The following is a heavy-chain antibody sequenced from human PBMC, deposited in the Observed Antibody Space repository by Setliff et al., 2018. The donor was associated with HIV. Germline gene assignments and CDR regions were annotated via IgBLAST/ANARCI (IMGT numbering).Heavy chain of an antibody. CDR2: ISWNSGSI. J-gene: IGHJ3*02. D-gene: IGHD6-19*01. CDR3: AKDNGGGWGAFDI. V-gene: IGHV3-9*03. CDR1: GFTFGDYA. Sequence: GGSLRLSCTASGFTFGDYAMHWVRQAPGKGLEWVSGISWNSGSIGYADSVKGRFTISRDNAKNSLYLQMNSLRAEDMALYYCAKDNGGGWGAFDIWGQGTMVTVSS.